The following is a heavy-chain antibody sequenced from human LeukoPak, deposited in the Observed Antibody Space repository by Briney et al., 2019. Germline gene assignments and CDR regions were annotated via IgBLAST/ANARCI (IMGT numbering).Heavy chain of an antibody. CDR1: GFTFSSYG. D-gene: IGHD3-10*01. V-gene: IGHV3-30*03. CDR2: ISYDGSNK. CDR3: ARDAVLWFGELSNYFDY. J-gene: IGHJ4*02. Sequence: PGGSLRLSCAASGFTFSSYGMHWVRQAPGKGLEWVAVISYDGSNKYYADSVKGRFTISRDNSKNTLYLQMNSLRAEDTAVYYCARDAVLWFGELSNYFDYWGQGTLVTVSS.